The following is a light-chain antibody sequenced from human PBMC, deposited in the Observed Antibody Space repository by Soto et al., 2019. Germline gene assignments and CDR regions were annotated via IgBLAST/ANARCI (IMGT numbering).Light chain of an antibody. Sequence: EFVLTQSPATLSLSPGERATLSCRASQSVSSYLAWYKQKPGQAPSLLIYDASNRATGIPARFSGSGSGTDFTLTIRSLEPEDFAVYYCQQRSNFSTFGQGTRLEIK. CDR3: QQRSNFST. V-gene: IGKV3-11*01. CDR2: DAS. J-gene: IGKJ5*01. CDR1: QSVSSY.